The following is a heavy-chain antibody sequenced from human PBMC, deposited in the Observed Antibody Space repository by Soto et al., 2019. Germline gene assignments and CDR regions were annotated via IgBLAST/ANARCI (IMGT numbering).Heavy chain of an antibody. Sequence: ASVKVSCKASGYTFTSYGISWVRQAPGQGLEWMGWISAYNGNTNYAQKLQGRVTMTTDTSTSTAYMELRSLRSDDTAVYYCARASGSSGWYYWFDPWGQGTLVTVSS. CDR2: ISAYNGNT. CDR3: ARASGSSGWYYWFDP. V-gene: IGHV1-18*01. J-gene: IGHJ5*02. D-gene: IGHD6-19*01. CDR1: GYTFTSYG.